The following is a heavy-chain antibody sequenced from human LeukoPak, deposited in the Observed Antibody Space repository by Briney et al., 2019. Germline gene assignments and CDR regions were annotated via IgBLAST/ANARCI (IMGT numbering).Heavy chain of an antibody. Sequence: PSETLSLTCTVSGGSISSYYWSWIRQPPGKGLEWIGYIYYSGSTNYSPSLKSRVTISVDTSKNQFSLKLSSVTAADTPVYYCARSERIIMILGGAFDIWGQGTVVTVSS. CDR2: IYYSGST. CDR1: GGSISSYY. D-gene: IGHD3-22*01. J-gene: IGHJ3*02. V-gene: IGHV4-59*08. CDR3: ARSERIIMILGGAFDI.